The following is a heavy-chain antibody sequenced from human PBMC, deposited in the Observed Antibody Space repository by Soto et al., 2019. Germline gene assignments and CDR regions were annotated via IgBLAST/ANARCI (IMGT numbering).Heavy chain of an antibody. D-gene: IGHD3-10*01. J-gene: IGHJ3*02. CDR1: GGSISSGDYY. CDR2: IYYSGST. CDR3: ARNLYYYGSGSYPDAFDI. V-gene: IGHV4-30-4*01. Sequence: LTCTVSGGSISSGDYYWSWIRQPPGKGLEWIGYIYYSGSTYYNPSLKSRVTISVDTSKNQFSLKLSSVTAADTAVYYCARNLYYYGSGSYPDAFDIWGQGTMVTVSS.